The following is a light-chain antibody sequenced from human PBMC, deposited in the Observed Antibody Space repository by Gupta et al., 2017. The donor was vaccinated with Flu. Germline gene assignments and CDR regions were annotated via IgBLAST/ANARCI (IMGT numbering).Light chain of an antibody. CDR3: QQYYGVPLT. J-gene: IGKJ4*01. Sequence: DIVMTQSPDSLAVSLDERATINCKSSQSLLSSSNNKNFLAWYQQRPGQSPKLLIYWASSRESGVPDRISGSGSGTDFALTIDSLQAEDVAVYYCQQYYGVPLTFGGGTKVEIK. V-gene: IGKV4-1*01. CDR1: QSLLSSSNNKNF. CDR2: WAS.